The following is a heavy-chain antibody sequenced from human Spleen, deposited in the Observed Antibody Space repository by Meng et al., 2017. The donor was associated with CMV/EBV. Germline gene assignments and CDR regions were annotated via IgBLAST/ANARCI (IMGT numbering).Heavy chain of an antibody. CDR3: ARARGYSYGPADY. CDR1: GVTFRKTG. Sequence: GESLKISCAVSGVTFRKTGMSWLRQVPGKGLEWVADMSGDGREIYYVDSVKGRFTVSRDNAKNSLYLQMSSLRAEDTAMYYCARARGYSYGPADYWGQGTLVTVSS. CDR2: MSGDGREI. D-gene: IGHD5-18*01. V-gene: IGHV3-7*01. J-gene: IGHJ4*02.